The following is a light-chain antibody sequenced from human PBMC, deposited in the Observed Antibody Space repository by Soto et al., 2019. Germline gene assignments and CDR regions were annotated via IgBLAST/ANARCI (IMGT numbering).Light chain of an antibody. CDR1: QSVSSN. Sequence: EIVMTQSPGTLSLSPGERATLSCRASQSVSSNLAWYQQKPGQAPRLLICGASTRATGIPARFSGSGSGTDFTLTISSLEPEDFAVYYCQQRSNWPPLTFGGGTKVDIK. CDR3: QQRSNWPPLT. CDR2: GAS. V-gene: IGKV3-11*01. J-gene: IGKJ4*01.